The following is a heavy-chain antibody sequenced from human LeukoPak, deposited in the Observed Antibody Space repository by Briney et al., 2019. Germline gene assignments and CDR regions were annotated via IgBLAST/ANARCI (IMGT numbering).Heavy chain of an antibody. D-gene: IGHD1-1*01. V-gene: IGHV3-23*01. Sequence: GGSLRLSCAASGFSFSSYPMSWVRQAPGRGLEWISAVSGSGTATYYAASVDGRFTISRDNSKNTVYLQMDYLRAEDTALYYCAKVLLPRQLSDYWGQGTLVTVSS. CDR1: GFSFSSYP. CDR2: VSGSGTAT. J-gene: IGHJ4*02. CDR3: AKVLLPRQLSDY.